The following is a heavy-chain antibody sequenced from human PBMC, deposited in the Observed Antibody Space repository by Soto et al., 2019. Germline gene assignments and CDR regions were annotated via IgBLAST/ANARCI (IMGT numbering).Heavy chain of an antibody. CDR2: ISVSGTMR. J-gene: IGHJ6*02. Sequence: QLVESGGGSVQPGRSLRLSCAPSGFTFSSYEMNWVRQAPGKGLEWVSYISVSGTMRFYADAVKGRFTISRDNTKKILYLQMNSLRDEDTALYYCATAGLTGTDWGQGTTVTVSS. CDR1: GFTFSSYE. D-gene: IGHD3-9*01. CDR3: ATAGLTGTD. V-gene: IGHV3-48*03.